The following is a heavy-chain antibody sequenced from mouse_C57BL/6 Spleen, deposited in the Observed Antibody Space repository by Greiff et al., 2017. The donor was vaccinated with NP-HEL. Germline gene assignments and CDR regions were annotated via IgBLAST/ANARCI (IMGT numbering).Heavy chain of an antibody. Sequence: QVQLQQPGAELVKPGASVKLSCKASGYTFTSYWMQWVKQRPGQGLEWIGEIDPSDSYTNYNQKFKGKATLTVDTSSSTAYMQLSSLTSEDSAVYYCARGAGGNYDYAMDYWGQGTSVTVSS. J-gene: IGHJ4*01. CDR3: ARGAGGNYDYAMDY. CDR2: IDPSDSYT. V-gene: IGHV1-50*01. D-gene: IGHD2-1*01. CDR1: GYTFTSYW.